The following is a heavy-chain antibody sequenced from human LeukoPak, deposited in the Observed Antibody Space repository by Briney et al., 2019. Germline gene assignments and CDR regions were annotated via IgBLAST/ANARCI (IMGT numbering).Heavy chain of an antibody. D-gene: IGHD5-24*01. CDR1: GFTFSNYA. CDR2: VSHDGRNQ. Sequence: PGRSLRLSCAASGFTFSNYAMHWVRQAPGKGLEWVAIVSHDGRNQYYAESVKGRFTISRDSSKNTVSLQMNSLRAGDSALYYCGRDPSARVTIDFWGQGTPVTVSS. J-gene: IGHJ4*02. CDR3: GRDPSARVTIDF. V-gene: IGHV3-30*04.